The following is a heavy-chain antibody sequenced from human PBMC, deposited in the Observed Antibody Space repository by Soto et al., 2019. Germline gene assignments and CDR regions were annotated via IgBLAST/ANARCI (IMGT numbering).Heavy chain of an antibody. CDR2: ISSSSSTI. V-gene: IGHV3-48*01. D-gene: IGHD3-16*01. J-gene: IGHJ5*02. CDR1: GFTFSSYS. CDR3: ARGGNKGWFDP. Sequence: EVQLVESGGGLVQPGGSLRLSCAASGFTFSSYSMNWVRQAPGKGLEWVSYISSSSSTIYYADSVKGRFTISRDNAKNSLYLQMNSLRAEDTAVYYCARGGNKGWFDPWGQGTLVTVSS.